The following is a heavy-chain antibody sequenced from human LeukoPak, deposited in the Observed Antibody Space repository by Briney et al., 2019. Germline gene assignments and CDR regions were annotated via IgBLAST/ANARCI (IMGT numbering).Heavy chain of an antibody. J-gene: IGHJ4*02. D-gene: IGHD2-15*01. CDR3: ASSHLSVALFDY. CDR1: GGPISSYY. V-gene: IGHV4-59*01. Sequence: SETLSLTCTVSGGPISSYYWSWIWQPPGKGLEWIGYIYYSGSTNYNPSLKSRVTISVDTSKNQFSLKLSSVTAADTAVYYCASSHLSVALFDYWGQGTLVTVSP. CDR2: IYYSGST.